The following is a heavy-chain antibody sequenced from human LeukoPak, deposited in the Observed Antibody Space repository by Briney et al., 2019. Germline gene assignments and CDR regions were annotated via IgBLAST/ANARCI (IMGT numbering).Heavy chain of an antibody. CDR1: GFTFSSYA. D-gene: IGHD3-22*01. Sequence: GGSLRLSCAASGFTFSSYAMSWVRQAPGKGLEWVSAISGSGGSTYYADSVKGRSTISRDNAKNTLYLQMNSLRAEDTALYYCARDYKSGDSSQIDYWGQGTLVTVSS. V-gene: IGHV3-23*01. CDR2: ISGSGGST. CDR3: ARDYKSGDSSQIDY. J-gene: IGHJ4*02.